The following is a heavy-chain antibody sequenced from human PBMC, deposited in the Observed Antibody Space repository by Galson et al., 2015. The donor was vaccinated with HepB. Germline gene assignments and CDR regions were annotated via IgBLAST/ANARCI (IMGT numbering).Heavy chain of an antibody. CDR3: ARFLGGFGEGAFDI. CDR1: GFTFSDYY. V-gene: IGHV3-11*03. CDR2: ISSSSSYT. J-gene: IGHJ3*02. Sequence: PRLSCAASGFTFSDYYMSWIRQAPGKGLEWVSYISSSSSYTNYADSVKGRFTISRDNAKNSLYLQMNSLRAEDTAVYYCARFLGGFGEGAFDIWGQGTMVTVSS. D-gene: IGHD3-10*01.